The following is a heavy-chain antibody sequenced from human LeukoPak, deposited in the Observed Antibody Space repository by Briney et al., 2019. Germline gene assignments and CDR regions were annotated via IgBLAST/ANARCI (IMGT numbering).Heavy chain of an antibody. D-gene: IGHD3-3*01. CDR1: GFTFDDYA. V-gene: IGHV3-9*01. CDR3: AKDIHDFVPDYGMGV. CDR2: ISWNSGSI. Sequence: GGSLRLYCAASGFTFDDYAMHWVRQAPGKGLEWVSGISWNSGSIGYADSVKGRFTISRDNAKNSLYLQMNSLRAEDTALYYCAKDIHDFVPDYGMGVWGQGSTVTVSS. J-gene: IGHJ6*02.